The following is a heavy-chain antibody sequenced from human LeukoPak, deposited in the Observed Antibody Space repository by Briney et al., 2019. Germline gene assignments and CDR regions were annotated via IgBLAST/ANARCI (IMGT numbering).Heavy chain of an antibody. D-gene: IGHD3-22*01. Sequence: GGSLRLSCAASGFTFSSYAMSWVRQAPGKGLEWVSGISGTGGSTYYADSVKGRFTISRDNSKNTLYLEMNSLSAEDTAVYYCVSSARRLEDYDSSGYSFYFDYWGQGTLVTVSS. CDR1: GFTFSSYA. CDR2: ISGTGGST. V-gene: IGHV3-23*01. J-gene: IGHJ4*02. CDR3: VSSARRLEDYDSSGYSFYFDY.